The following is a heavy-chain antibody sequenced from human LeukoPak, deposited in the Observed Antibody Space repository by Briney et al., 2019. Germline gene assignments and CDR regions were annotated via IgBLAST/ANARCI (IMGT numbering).Heavy chain of an antibody. Sequence: ETLSLTCTVSGGSISSSSYYWGWIRQPPGKGLEWIGSIYYSGSTYYNPSLKSRATISVDTSKNQFSLKLSSVTAADTAVYYCASPLHYYDSSGYYSTFDYWGQGTLVTVSS. D-gene: IGHD3-22*01. CDR3: ASPLHYYDSSGYYSTFDY. CDR1: GGSISSSSYY. CDR2: IYYSGST. V-gene: IGHV4-39*01. J-gene: IGHJ4*02.